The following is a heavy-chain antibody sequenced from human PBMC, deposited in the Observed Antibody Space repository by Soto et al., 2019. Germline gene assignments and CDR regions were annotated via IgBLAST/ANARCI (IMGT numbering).Heavy chain of an antibody. J-gene: IGHJ6*02. CDR1: GFTFSSYG. CDR2: ISYDGSNK. CDR3: ARDGKGNPGEAKDYYYYGMDV. D-gene: IGHD3-10*01. Sequence: VGSLRLSCAASGFTFSSYGMHWVRQAPGKGLEWVAVISYDGSNKYYADSVKGRFTISRDNSKNTLYLQMNSLRAEDTAVYYCARDGKGNPGEAKDYYYYGMDVWGQGTTVTVSS. V-gene: IGHV3-30*19.